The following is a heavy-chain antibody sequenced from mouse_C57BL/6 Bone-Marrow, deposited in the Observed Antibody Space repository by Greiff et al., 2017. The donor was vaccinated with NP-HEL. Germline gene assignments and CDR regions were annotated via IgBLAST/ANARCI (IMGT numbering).Heavy chain of an antibody. CDR1: GYTFTDYY. J-gene: IGHJ2*01. D-gene: IGHD3-2*02. CDR3: ARLRLPLDY. V-gene: IGHV1-26*01. Sequence: VQLQQSGPELVKPGASVKISCKASGYTFTDYYMNWVKQSHGKSLEWIGDINPNNGGTSYNQKFKGKATLTVDKSSSTAYMELRSLTSEDSAVYYCARLRLPLDYWGQGTTLTVSS. CDR2: INPNNGGT.